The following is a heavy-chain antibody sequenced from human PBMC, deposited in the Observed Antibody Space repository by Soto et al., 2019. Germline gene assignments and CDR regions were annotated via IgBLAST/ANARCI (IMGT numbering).Heavy chain of an antibody. Sequence: GGSLRLSCAASGFTFSDYYMSWIRQAPGKGLEWVSYISSSSSYTNYADSVKGRFTISRDNAKNSLYLQMNSLRAEDTAVYYCARHLRSGSYYGPYYFDYWGQGTLVTVSS. CDR3: ARHLRSGSYYGPYYFDY. V-gene: IGHV3-11*06. CDR2: ISSSSSYT. J-gene: IGHJ4*02. D-gene: IGHD1-26*01. CDR1: GFTFSDYY.